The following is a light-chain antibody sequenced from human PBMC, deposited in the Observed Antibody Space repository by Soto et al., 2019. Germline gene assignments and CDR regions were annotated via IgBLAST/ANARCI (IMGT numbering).Light chain of an antibody. CDR2: DAS. CDR3: QQYNNWPPWT. V-gene: IGKV3-15*01. Sequence: ILMTQSPATLSVSPGERATLSCRASQSVSNNLAWYQQKPGQAPRLLIYDASTRATSIPASCSGSGSGTEVTLTISGLQSEEFAVYYCQQYNNWPPWTFGQGTKVEIK. J-gene: IGKJ1*01. CDR1: QSVSNN.